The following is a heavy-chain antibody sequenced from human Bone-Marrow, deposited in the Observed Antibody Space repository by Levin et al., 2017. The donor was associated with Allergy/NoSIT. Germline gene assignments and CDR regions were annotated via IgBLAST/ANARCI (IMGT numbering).Heavy chain of an antibody. CDR1: GYTLTELS. CDR2: FDPEDGDT. D-gene: IGHD5-12*01. V-gene: IGHV1-24*01. Sequence: PGESLKISCKVSGYTLTELSMHWVRQAPGKGLEWMGGFDPEDGDTLYAQKFQGRVTMTEDTSTDTAYIELSGLSSEDTAVYYCATVSGSGYYYFDYWGQGTLVTVSS. CDR3: ATVSGSGYYYFDY. J-gene: IGHJ4*02.